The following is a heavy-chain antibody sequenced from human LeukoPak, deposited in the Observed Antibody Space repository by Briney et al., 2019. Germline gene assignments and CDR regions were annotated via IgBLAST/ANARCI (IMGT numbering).Heavy chain of an antibody. D-gene: IGHD1-26*01. J-gene: IGHJ4*02. Sequence: GGSLRLSCAASGFIFSDSWMTWVRQAPGKGLEWVATIKFDGTEKQYVASVRGRFTISRANAENSMFLRMESLRPEDTAVYYCAKGGGYSGRFDHWGQGTLVTVSS. CDR3: AKGGGYSGRFDH. V-gene: IGHV3-7*01. CDR1: GFIFSDSW. CDR2: IKFDGTEK.